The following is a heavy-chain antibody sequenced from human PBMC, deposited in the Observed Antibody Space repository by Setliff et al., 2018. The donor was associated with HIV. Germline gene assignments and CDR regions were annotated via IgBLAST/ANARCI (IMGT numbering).Heavy chain of an antibody. J-gene: IGHJ5*01. CDR1: GYSFTGYW. Sequence: GESLKISCKGSGYSFTGYWIGWVRQMPGKGLEWMGIIYPSDSDTRYSPSFQGQVTMSADKSINTAYLQWNSLKASDTAMYYCARQPTDTSGYNNWFDSWGQGTLVTVSS. CDR3: ARQPTDTSGYNNWFDS. CDR2: IYPSDSDT. D-gene: IGHD3-3*01. V-gene: IGHV5-51*01.